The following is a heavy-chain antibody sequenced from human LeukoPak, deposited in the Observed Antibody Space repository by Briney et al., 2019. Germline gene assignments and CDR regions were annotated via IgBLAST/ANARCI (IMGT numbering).Heavy chain of an antibody. D-gene: IGHD3-10*01. J-gene: IGHJ4*02. V-gene: IGHV4-59*08. CDR1: GGPISNYY. CDR3: ARFGITVVRGGKYYFDY. Sequence: KTSDPLSLPCTVSGGPISNYYGIWIRQPTGGGLEWIRHIYYSGATKYNPSLKSRITISVDTSKNQFSLMLSSLTAADTAVYYCARFGITVVRGGKYYFDYWGQGTLVTVSS. CDR2: IYYSGAT.